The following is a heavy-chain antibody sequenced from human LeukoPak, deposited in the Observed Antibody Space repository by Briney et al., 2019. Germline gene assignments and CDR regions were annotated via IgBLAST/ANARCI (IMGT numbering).Heavy chain of an antibody. CDR1: GFTFSDYY. J-gene: IGHJ4*02. CDR2: IRFDGSNK. V-gene: IGHV3-30*02. Sequence: HSGGSLRLSCAASGFTFSDYYMSWIRQAPGKGLEWVAFIRFDGSNKYYADSVKGRFTISRDNSKNTLYLQMNSLRPEDTAVYYCARDVRIYYYDRSPDYWGQGTLVTVSS. CDR3: ARDVRIYYYDRSPDY. D-gene: IGHD3-22*01.